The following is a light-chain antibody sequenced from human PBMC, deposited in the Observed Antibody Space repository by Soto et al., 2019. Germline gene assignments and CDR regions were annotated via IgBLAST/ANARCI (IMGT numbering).Light chain of an antibody. CDR1: QSIRSY. Sequence: EIVITQSPATLSVSPGERVTLSCRASQSIRSYLAWYLQKPGQAPRLLIYDASSRATGVPVRFSGSGSGTEFTLTISSLQSDDFATYYCQQYNSYWTFGQGTKVDIK. CDR3: QQYNSYWT. V-gene: IGKV3-15*01. CDR2: DAS. J-gene: IGKJ1*01.